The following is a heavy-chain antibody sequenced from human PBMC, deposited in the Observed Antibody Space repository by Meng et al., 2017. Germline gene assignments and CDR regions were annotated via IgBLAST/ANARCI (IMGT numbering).Heavy chain of an antibody. CDR1: GYSFTSYW. D-gene: IGHD2-15*01. CDR2: IYPGDSDT. Sequence: KVSCKGSGYSFTSYWIGWVRQMPGKGLEWMGIIYPGDSDTRYSPSFQGQVTISADKSISTAYLQWGSLKASDTVTYYCARAPSGVAHSYHFDHWGQGTLVTVSS. V-gene: IGHV5-51*01. J-gene: IGHJ4*02. CDR3: ARAPSGVAHSYHFDH.